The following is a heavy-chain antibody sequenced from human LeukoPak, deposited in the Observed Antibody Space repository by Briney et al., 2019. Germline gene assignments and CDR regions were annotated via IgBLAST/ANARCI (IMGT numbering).Heavy chain of an antibody. Sequence: GGSLRLSCAASGFTVSAYAMAWVRQAPGKGLEWVSTIYDDNTYYADSVKGRFAISTDNSKNTLYLQMNSLRVEDTAVYYCAITASGWPIDYWGQGTLVTVSS. D-gene: IGHD6-19*01. J-gene: IGHJ4*02. V-gene: IGHV3-23*01. CDR1: GFTVSAYA. CDR3: AITASGWPIDY. CDR2: IYDDNT.